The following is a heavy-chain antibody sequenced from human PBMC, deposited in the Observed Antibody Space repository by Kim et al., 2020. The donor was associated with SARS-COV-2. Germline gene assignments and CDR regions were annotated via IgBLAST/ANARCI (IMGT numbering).Heavy chain of an antibody. CDR2: IWYDGSNK. D-gene: IGHD4-4*01. V-gene: IGHV3-33*01. Sequence: GGSLRLSCAASGFTFSSYGMHWVRQAPGKGLEWVAVIWYDGSNKYYADSVKGRFTISRDNSKNTLHLQMNTPRPEDPPPYYSPPTLHPPPSFDY. CDR1: GFTFSSYG. CDR3: PPTLHPPPSFDY. J-gene: IGHJ4*01.